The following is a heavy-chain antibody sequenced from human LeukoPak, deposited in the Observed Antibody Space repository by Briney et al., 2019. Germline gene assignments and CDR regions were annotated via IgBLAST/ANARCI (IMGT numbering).Heavy chain of an antibody. CDR1: GESFSGYY. V-gene: IGHV4-34*01. J-gene: IGHJ3*02. Sequence: SETLSLTCAVYGESFSGYYWSWIRQPPGKGLEWIGEISHTGSTNYSPSLKSRVTISVDTSKNQFSLKLSSVTAADTAVYYCARSGIAVAGDAFDIWGQGTMVTVSS. CDR3: ARSGIAVAGDAFDI. CDR2: ISHTGST. D-gene: IGHD6-19*01.